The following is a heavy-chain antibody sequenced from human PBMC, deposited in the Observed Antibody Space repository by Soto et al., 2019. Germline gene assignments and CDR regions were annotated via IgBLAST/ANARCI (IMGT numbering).Heavy chain of an antibody. CDR2: IYPGDSDT. CDR1: GYSFTSYW. Sequence: GESLKISCKGSGYSFTSYWIGWVRQMPGKGLEWMGIIYPGDSDTRYSPSFQGQVTISADKSISTAYLQWSSLKASDTAMYYCARGMGPSYYYYHGMDVWGQGTTVTVSS. CDR3: ARGMGPSYYYYHGMDV. V-gene: IGHV5-51*01. J-gene: IGHJ6*02.